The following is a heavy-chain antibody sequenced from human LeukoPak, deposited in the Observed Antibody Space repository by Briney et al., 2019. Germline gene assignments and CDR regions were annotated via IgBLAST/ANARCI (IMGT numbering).Heavy chain of an antibody. D-gene: IGHD5-12*01. V-gene: IGHV4-34*01. J-gene: IGHJ4*02. CDR3: ARWLPSFDY. Sequence: SETLSLTCAVYGGSFSGYYWSWIRQPPGKGLEWIGEINHSGGTNYNPSLKSRVTISVDTSKNQFSLKLSSVTAADTAVYYCARWLPSFDYWGQGTLVTVSS. CDR1: GGSFSGYY. CDR2: INHSGGT.